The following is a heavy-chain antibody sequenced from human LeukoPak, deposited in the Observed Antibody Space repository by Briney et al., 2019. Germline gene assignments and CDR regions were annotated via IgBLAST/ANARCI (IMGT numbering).Heavy chain of an antibody. CDR2: INSDGSST. CDR1: EFTFSSYW. Sequence: GGSLRLSCVASEFTFSSYWMHWVRQAPGKGLVWVSRINSDGSSTSYADSVKGRFTISRDNAQNTLYLQMNSLRAEDTAVYYCSRDRARSVDYWGQGTLVTVSS. J-gene: IGHJ4*02. CDR3: SRDRARSVDY. V-gene: IGHV3-74*01.